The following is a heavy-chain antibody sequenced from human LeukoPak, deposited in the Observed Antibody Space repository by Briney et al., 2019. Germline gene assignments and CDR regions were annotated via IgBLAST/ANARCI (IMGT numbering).Heavy chain of an antibody. V-gene: IGHV1-69*13. J-gene: IGHJ6*02. D-gene: IGHD3-10*01. Sequence: GASVKVSYKASGYTFTGYYMHWVRQAPGQGLEWMGGIIPIFGTANYAQKFQGRVTITADESTSTAYMELSSLRSEDTAVYYCARKQENRVPYYFGNDVWGQGTTVTVSS. CDR1: GYTFTGYY. CDR2: IIPIFGTA. CDR3: ARKQENRVPYYFGNDV.